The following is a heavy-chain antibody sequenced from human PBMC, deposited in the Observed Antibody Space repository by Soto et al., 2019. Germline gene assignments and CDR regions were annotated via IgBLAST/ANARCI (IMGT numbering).Heavy chain of an antibody. CDR3: ARGYCTNGVCYSANYYYYYYMDV. J-gene: IGHJ6*03. D-gene: IGHD2-8*01. CDR2: MNPNSGNT. Sequence: ASVKVSCKASGYTFTSYDINWVRQATGQGLEWMGWMNPNSGNTGYAQKFQGRVTMTRNTSISTAYMELSSLRSEDTAVYYCARGYCTNGVCYSANYYYYYYMDVWGKRTKVTVSS. CDR1: GYTFTSYD. V-gene: IGHV1-8*01.